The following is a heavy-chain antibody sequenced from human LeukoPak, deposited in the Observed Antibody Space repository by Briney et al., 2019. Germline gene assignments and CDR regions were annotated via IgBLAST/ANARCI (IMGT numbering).Heavy chain of an antibody. V-gene: IGHV1-2*02. CDR1: GYTFTGYY. D-gene: IGHD3-10*01. CDR3: ARGETITMVRGVIVQAFDI. CDR2: TNPNSGGT. Sequence: ASVKVSCKASGYTFTGYYMHWGRQAPGQGLEWMGWTNPNSGGTNYAQKFQGRVTMTRDTSISTAYMELSRLRSDDTAVYYCARGETITMVRGVIVQAFDIWGQGTMVTVSS. J-gene: IGHJ3*02.